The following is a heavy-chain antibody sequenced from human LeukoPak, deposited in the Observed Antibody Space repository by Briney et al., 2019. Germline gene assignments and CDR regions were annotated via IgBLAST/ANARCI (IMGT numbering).Heavy chain of an antibody. CDR1: GYTLTELS. CDR3: ATGEHSYAAFDI. Sequence: GASVKVSCKVSGYTLTELSMHWVRQAPGKGLEWMGGFDPEDGETIYAQKFQGRVAMTEDTSTDTAYMELSSLRSEDTAVYYCATGEHSYAAFDIWGQGTMVTVSS. V-gene: IGHV1-24*01. D-gene: IGHD1/OR15-1a*01. J-gene: IGHJ3*02. CDR2: FDPEDGET.